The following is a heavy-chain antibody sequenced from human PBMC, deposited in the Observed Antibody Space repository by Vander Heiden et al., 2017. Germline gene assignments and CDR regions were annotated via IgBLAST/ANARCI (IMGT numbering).Heavy chain of an antibody. CDR2: INSDGSST. V-gene: IGHV3-74*03. CDR3: ARESAVERIAFDI. CDR1: GFTFSRFW. Sequence: EVRLEESGGGLVPHGGSLRLSCSASGFTFSRFWMHWVRQGPGKGLVWVSRINSDGSSTMYADTVKGRFTISRDNAKNTVYLQMNSLRADDTAIYYCARESAVERIAFDIWGQGTMVTVSS. J-gene: IGHJ3*02. D-gene: IGHD2-2*01.